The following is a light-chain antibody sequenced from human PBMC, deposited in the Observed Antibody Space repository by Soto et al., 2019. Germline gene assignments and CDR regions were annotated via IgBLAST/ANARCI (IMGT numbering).Light chain of an antibody. CDR3: CSYAGTYTWV. Sequence: ALTQPRSVSGSPGQSVTISCTGTTSDVGTYNYVSWYQQHPGKAPKLMIYDVSNRPSGVPDRFSGSKSGNTASLTISGLQAEDEADYYCCSYAGTYTWVFGGGTKLTVL. V-gene: IGLV2-11*01. CDR2: DVS. J-gene: IGLJ3*02. CDR1: TSDVGTYNY.